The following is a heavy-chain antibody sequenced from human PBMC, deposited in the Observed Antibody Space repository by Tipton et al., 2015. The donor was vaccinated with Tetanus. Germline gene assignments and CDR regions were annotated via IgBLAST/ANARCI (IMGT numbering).Heavy chain of an antibody. CDR2: IYPGDSDT. CDR3: ARRLGPYTGDQIWHFDL. CDR1: GYNFNLYW. D-gene: IGHD7-27*01. J-gene: IGHJ2*01. V-gene: IGHV5-51*01. Sequence: VQPVQSGAEVKKPGESLKISCQGSGYNFNLYWIAWVRQMPGKGLEWMGIIYPGDSDTTYSPSFQGQVTISADRSISTAYLQWSSLKASDTAVFFCARRLGPYTGDQIWHFDLWGRGTLVTVSS.